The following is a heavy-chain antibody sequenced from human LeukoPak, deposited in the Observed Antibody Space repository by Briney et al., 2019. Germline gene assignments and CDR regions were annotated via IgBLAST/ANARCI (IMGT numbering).Heavy chain of an antibody. V-gene: IGHV4-34*01. CDR3: ARVPPPPAAADY. J-gene: IGHJ4*02. CDR2: INHSGST. D-gene: IGHD6-25*01. Sequence: PSETLSLTCAVYGGSFSGYYWSWIRQPPGKGLEWIGEINHSGSTNYNPSLKSRVTISVDTSKNQFSLKLSSVTAADTAVYYCARVPPPPAAADYWVQGTLVTVSS. CDR1: GGSFSGYY.